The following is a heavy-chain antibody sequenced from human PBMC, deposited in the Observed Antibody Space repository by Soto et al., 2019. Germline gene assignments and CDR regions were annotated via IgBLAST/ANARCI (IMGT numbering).Heavy chain of an antibody. CDR1: GFTFSDYW. V-gene: IGHV3-7*01. D-gene: IGHD2-2*02. J-gene: IGHJ4*02. CDR2: IKQDGSET. CDR3: GREGPYTLSRESDS. Sequence: PGGSLRLSCAASGFTFSDYWMSWVRQAPGKGLEWGANIKQDGSETYYVDAVKGRFTISRDNAKNSLSLQMNSLRAEDTALYYCGREGPYTLSRESDSWRRRTLFTVSS.